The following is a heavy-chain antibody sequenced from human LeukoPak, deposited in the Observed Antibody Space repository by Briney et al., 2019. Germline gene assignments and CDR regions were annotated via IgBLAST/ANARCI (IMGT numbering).Heavy chain of an antibody. CDR1: GYSFTDYY. V-gene: IGHV1-2*02. CDR2: INPNSGGT. J-gene: IGHJ5*02. Sequence: ASVKVSCKTSGYSFTDYYMHWVRQAPGQGLEWMGGINPNSGGTSSAQKFQGRVTMTRDTSITTVYMEVSWLTSDDTAIYYCARADRLHGGPYLIGPWGQGTLVTVSS. D-gene: IGHD2-21*01. CDR3: ARADRLHGGPYLIGP.